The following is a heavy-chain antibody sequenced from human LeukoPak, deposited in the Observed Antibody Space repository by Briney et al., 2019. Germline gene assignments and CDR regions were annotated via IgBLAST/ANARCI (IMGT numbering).Heavy chain of an antibody. D-gene: IGHD6-19*01. CDR1: GFTFSSYA. CDR3: AKDSSGWGY. CDR2: ISGRGGST. V-gene: IGHV3-23*01. Sequence: GGSLRLSCAASGFTFSSYAMSWARQAPGKGLEWVSAISGRGGSTYYADSVKGRFTISRDNSKNTAYLRMNSLRADDTAVYYCAKDSSGWGYWGQGTLVTVSS. J-gene: IGHJ4*02.